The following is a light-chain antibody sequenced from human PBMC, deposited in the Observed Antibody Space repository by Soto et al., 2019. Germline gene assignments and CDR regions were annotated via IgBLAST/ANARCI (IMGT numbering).Light chain of an antibody. CDR2: STN. V-gene: IGLV8-61*01. J-gene: IGLJ3*02. CDR3: VLYMGSGFWV. Sequence: QTVVTQEPSFSVSPGGTVTLTCGLSSGSVSTSYYPSWYQQTPGQASRTLIYSTNTRSSGVPDRFSGSILGNKAALTITGAQADDESDYYCVLYMGSGFWVFGGGTKVTVL. CDR1: SGSVSTSYY.